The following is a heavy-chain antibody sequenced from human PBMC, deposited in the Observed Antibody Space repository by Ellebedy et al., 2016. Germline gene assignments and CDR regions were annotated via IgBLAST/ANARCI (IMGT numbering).Heavy chain of an antibody. CDR3: ARSVLIAAAGGVAFDI. CDR1: GYTFTSYG. V-gene: IGHV1-2*04. J-gene: IGHJ3*02. CDR2: INPNSGGT. D-gene: IGHD6-13*01. Sequence: ASVKVSXKASGYTFTSYGISWVRQAPGQGLEWMGWINPNSGGTNYAQKFQGWVTMTRDTSISTAYMELNRLRSDDTAVYYCARSVLIAAAGGVAFDIWGQGTMVTVSS.